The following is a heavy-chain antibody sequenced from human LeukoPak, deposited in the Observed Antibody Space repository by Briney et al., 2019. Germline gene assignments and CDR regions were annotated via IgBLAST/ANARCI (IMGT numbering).Heavy chain of an antibody. CDR1: GYSISSGYY. J-gene: IGHJ6*03. D-gene: IGHD3-10*01. CDR2: IYHSGST. CDR3: ARGGGIDYYYYMDV. V-gene: IGHV4-38-2*02. Sequence: PSETLSLTCTVSGYSISSGYYWGWIRQPPGKGLEWIGSIYHSGSTYYNPSLKSRVTISVDTSKNQFSLKLSSVTAADTAVYSCARGGGIDYYYYMDVWGKGTTVTVSS.